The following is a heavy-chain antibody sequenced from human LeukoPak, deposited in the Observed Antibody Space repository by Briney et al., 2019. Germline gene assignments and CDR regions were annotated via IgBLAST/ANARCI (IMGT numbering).Heavy chain of an antibody. CDR1: GYSISSSGYY. D-gene: IGHD3-10*01. J-gene: IGHJ4*02. CDR2: IYHSGST. CDR3: ARSAREDGSGSYGY. V-gene: IGHV4-38-2*02. Sequence: PSETLSLTCTVSGYSISSSGYYWGWIRQPPGKGLEWIGTIYHSGSTYYNPSLKSRVTISVDTSKKELSLKVTSVTAADTAVYYCARSAREDGSGSYGYWGQGTLVTVSS.